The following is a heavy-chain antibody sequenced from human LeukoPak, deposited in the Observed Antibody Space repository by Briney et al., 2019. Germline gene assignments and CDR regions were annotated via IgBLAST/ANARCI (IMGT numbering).Heavy chain of an antibody. Sequence: ASVKVSCKVSGYTFTDYYMHWVQQAPGKGLEWMGLVDPEDGETIYAEKFQGRVTITADTSTDTAYMELSSLRSEDTAVYYCARGLDLRFLEWLVAFDIWGQGTMVTVSS. V-gene: IGHV1-69-2*01. J-gene: IGHJ3*02. CDR3: ARGLDLRFLEWLVAFDI. CDR2: VDPEDGET. D-gene: IGHD3-3*01. CDR1: GYTFTDYY.